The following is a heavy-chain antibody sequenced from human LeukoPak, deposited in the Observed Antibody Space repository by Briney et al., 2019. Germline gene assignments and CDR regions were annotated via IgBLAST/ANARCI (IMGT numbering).Heavy chain of an antibody. J-gene: IGHJ4*02. CDR1: GFTLSDHY. V-gene: IGHV3-72*01. D-gene: IGHD1-26*01. Sequence: PGGSLRLSFAASGFTLSDHYMDWVRQAPGKGLEWLCRSRDKAERYTTEYAAAVTDRFTISREDSKNSVYLQMSSLKTEDTAVYYCVRVGSGTYSLDYWGQGILVTVSS. CDR2: SRDKAERYTT. CDR3: VRVGSGTYSLDY.